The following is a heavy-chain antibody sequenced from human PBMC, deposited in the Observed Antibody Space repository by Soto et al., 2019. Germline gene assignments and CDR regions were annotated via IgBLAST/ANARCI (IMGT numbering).Heavy chain of an antibody. D-gene: IGHD3-16*01. Sequence: KPSETLPLTYAVSGVSITTNGYSWSWIRQPPGKGLEWIGYIYPSGTIFYNPSLNSRVTISADTSNNQLSLKLTSVTAADTAVYFCATYTAFAKYYFDYWGQGTLVTVSS. V-gene: IGHV4-30-2*01. J-gene: IGHJ4*02. CDR2: IYPSGTI. CDR1: GVSITTNGYS. CDR3: ATYTAFAKYYFDY.